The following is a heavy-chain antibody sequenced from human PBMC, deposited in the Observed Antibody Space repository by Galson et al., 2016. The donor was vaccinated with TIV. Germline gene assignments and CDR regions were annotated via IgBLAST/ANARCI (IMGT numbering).Heavy chain of an antibody. CDR3: VRDYTAYDSSGDGFDI. CDR2: ISTSSSYR. V-gene: IGHV3-21*01. Sequence: SLRLSCAASGFTFSSYSMNWVRQAPGKGLAWVSCISTSSSYRYYADSVKGRFTVSRDNAKNSLYLQMSSLTAEDTAVYFCVRDYTAYDSSGDGFDIWGQGTMVTVSS. D-gene: IGHD3-22*01. J-gene: IGHJ3*02. CDR1: GFTFSSYS.